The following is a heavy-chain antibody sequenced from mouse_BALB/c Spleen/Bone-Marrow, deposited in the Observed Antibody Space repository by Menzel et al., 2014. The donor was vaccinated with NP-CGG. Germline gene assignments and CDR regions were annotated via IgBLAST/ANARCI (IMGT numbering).Heavy chain of an antibody. J-gene: IGHJ4*01. CDR3: ARGTNWDGEGYYYAMDY. V-gene: IGHV15-2*02. Sequence: QVQLQQSGSYLRSPGSSVKLSCKDFDSEVFPIAYMSWVSQKPGLGFDWIGDIFPSIGRTIYGEKFEDKATLDADTVSNTAYLELNSLTSEDSAIYYCARGTNWDGEGYYYAMDYWGQGTSVTVSS. D-gene: IGHD4-1*01. CDR2: IFPSIGRT. CDR1: DSEVFPIAY.